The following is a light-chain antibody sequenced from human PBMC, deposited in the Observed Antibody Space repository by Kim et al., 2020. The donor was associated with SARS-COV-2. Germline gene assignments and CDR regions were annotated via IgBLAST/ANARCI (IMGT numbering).Light chain of an antibody. CDR2: GAS. CDR1: QSVRRTY. Sequence: SPEQRATLSCTARQSVRRTYLAWYQQKPAQSPRLLIYGASSSATAIPNRFSVIGSGTDFTLTISRLEPQDFAVYYFQQYSSSPCTFGQGTKVDIK. J-gene: IGKJ1*01. V-gene: IGKV3-20*01. CDR3: QQYSSSPCT.